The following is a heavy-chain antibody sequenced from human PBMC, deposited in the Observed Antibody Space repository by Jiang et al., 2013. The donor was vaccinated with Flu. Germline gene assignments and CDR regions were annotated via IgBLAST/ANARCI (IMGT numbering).Heavy chain of an antibody. J-gene: IGHJ4*02. D-gene: IGHD3-16*01. CDR2: IYYSGST. CDR1: GGSISSSSYY. Sequence: GSGLVKPSETLSLTCTVSGGSISSSSYYWGWIRQPPGKGLEWIGSIYYSGSTYYNPSLKSRVTISVDTSKNQFSLKLSSVTAADTAVYYCARQWGGRATSDYWGQGTLVTVSS. CDR3: ARQWGGRATSDY. V-gene: IGHV4-39*01.